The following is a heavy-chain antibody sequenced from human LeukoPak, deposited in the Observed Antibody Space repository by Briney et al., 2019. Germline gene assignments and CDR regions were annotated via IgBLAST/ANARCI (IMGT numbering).Heavy chain of an antibody. CDR2: ISAYNGNT. D-gene: IGHD6-19*01. V-gene: IGHV1-18*04. CDR1: GYTFTSYG. CDR3: ARAGAGYSSGWAYYYGMDV. Sequence: GASVKVSCKASGYTFTSYGISWVRQAPGQGLEWMGWISAYNGNTNYAQKLQGRVAMTTDTSTSTAYMELRSLRSDDTAVYYCARAGAGYSSGWAYYYGMDVWGKGTTVTVSS. J-gene: IGHJ6*04.